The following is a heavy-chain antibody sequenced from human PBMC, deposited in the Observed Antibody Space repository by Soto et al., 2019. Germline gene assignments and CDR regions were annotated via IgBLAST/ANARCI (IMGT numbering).Heavy chain of an antibody. D-gene: IGHD3-16*01. CDR2: IDTSGSYT. J-gene: IGHJ6*02. Sequence: VDALTISCQGSAYTFSSNWISWVRQKPAKCLEGVGRIDTSGSYTSCGPSSQGHVIWSVDKSVRTAYLQRSSMQASHSAIYYCGRNMITFGGTPTSSEGDFRLDVWGHGTAVTVAS. CDR3: GRNMITFGGTPTSSEGDFRLDV. V-gene: IGHV5-10-1*01. CDR1: AYTFSSNW.